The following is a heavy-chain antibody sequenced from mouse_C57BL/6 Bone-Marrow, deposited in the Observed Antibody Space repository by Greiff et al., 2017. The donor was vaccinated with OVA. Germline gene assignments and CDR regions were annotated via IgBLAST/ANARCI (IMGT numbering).Heavy chain of an antibody. V-gene: IGHV5-15*01. D-gene: IGHD1-1*01. CDR3: ARRGYYGSWYFDV. J-gene: IGHJ1*03. CDR1: GFTFSDYG. Sequence: EVKLVESGGGLVQPGGSLKLSCAASGFTFSDYGMAWVRQAPRKGPEWVAFISNFAYSIYYADTVTGRFTIPRENAKNTLYLEMSSLRSEDTAMYYGARRGYYGSWYFDVWGTGTTVTVSS. CDR2: ISNFAYSI.